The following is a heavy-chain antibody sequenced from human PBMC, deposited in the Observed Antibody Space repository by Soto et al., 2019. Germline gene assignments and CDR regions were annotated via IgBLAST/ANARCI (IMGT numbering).Heavy chain of an antibody. V-gene: IGHV3-11*06. CDR1: AFTFRYYY. D-gene: IGHD6-13*01. Sequence: GSLTVSCAASAFTFRYYYMSWIRQAPGKGLECVSYISSTGVYTDYADSVKGRFIISRDNAKNSLYLQMISLRAEDTAAYYCARDGLDSSSPSYDLDVWGQETTGSISS. CDR3: ARDGLDSSSPSYDLDV. J-gene: IGHJ6*02. CDR2: ISSTGVYT.